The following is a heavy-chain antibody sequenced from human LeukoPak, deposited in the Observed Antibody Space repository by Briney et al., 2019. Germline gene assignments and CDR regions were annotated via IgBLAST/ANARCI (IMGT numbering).Heavy chain of an antibody. V-gene: IGHV4-34*01. J-gene: IGHJ4*02. CDR2: INHSGST. Sequence: SETLSLTCAVYGGSFSGYYWSRIRQPPGKGLEWIGEINHSGSTNYNPSLKSRVTISVDTSKNQFSLKLSSVTAADTAVYYCARKSVRGIRRRAFDYWGQGTLVTVSS. CDR3: ARKSVRGIRRRAFDY. D-gene: IGHD3-10*02. CDR1: GGSFSGYY.